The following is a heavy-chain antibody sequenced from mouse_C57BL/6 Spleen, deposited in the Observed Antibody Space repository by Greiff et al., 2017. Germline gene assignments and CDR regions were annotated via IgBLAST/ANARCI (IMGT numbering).Heavy chain of an antibody. J-gene: IGHJ2*01. CDR2: IYPGDGDT. CDR1: GYAFSSYW. V-gene: IGHV1-80*01. Sequence: QVQLQQSGAELVKPGASVKISCKASGYAFSSYWMNWVKQRPGKGLEWIGQIYPGDGDTNYNGKFKGKATLTADKSSSTAYMQLSSLTSEDSAVYFCARSEGIYYSYFDDWGQGTTLTVSS. D-gene: IGHD1-1*01. CDR3: ARSEGIYYSYFDD.